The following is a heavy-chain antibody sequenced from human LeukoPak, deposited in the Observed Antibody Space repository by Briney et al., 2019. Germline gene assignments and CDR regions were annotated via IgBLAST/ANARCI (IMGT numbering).Heavy chain of an antibody. D-gene: IGHD5-24*01. Sequence: GGSLRLSCAASGFTFSNYGMHWVRQAPGKGLEWVAVIWYDGSNKQYADSVKGRSTISRDSSKNTLYLQMSSLRIEDTAVYYCARGGDGYNSPDYWGQGTLVTVSS. V-gene: IGHV3-33*01. CDR1: GFTFSNYG. J-gene: IGHJ4*02. CDR3: ARGGDGYNSPDY. CDR2: IWYDGSNK.